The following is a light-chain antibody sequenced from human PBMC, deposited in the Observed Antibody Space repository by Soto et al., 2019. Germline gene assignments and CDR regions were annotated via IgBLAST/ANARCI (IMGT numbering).Light chain of an antibody. CDR1: SGHINYI. Sequence: QPVLTQSSSASASLGSSVKLTCTLSSGHINYIIAWHQQQPGKAPRYLMKLEGSGSYNKGSGVPDRFSGSSSGTDRYLTISNLQFEDEADYYCETWDSNSWVFGGGTQLTVL. J-gene: IGLJ3*02. CDR3: ETWDSNSWV. CDR2: LEGSGSY. V-gene: IGLV4-60*02.